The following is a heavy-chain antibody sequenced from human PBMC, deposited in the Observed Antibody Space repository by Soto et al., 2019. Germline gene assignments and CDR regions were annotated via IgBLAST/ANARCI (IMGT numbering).Heavy chain of an antibody. CDR3: ASSYIAAAPYGMDV. CDR2: INAGNGNT. V-gene: IGHV1-3*01. J-gene: IGHJ6*02. D-gene: IGHD6-13*01. CDR1: GYTFTSYA. Sequence: ASVKVSCKDSGYTFTSYAMQWVRQAPGQRLEWMGWINAGNGNTKYSQKFQGRVTITRDTSASTAYMELSSLRSEDTAVYYCASSYIAAAPYGMDVWGQGTTVTVSS.